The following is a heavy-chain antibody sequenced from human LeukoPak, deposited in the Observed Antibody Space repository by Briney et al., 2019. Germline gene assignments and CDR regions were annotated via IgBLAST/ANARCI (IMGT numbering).Heavy chain of an antibody. CDR2: IYTSGST. CDR1: GGSISSGSYF. CDR3: ARELAGYGKLDY. J-gene: IGHJ4*02. Sequence: SETLSLTCTVSGGSISSGSYFWSWIRQPAGKGLEWIGRIYTSGSTNYNPSLKSRVTISPDTSKNQFSLTLSSVTAADTAVYYCARELAGYGKLDYWGQGILVTVSS. D-gene: IGHD5-12*01. V-gene: IGHV4-61*02.